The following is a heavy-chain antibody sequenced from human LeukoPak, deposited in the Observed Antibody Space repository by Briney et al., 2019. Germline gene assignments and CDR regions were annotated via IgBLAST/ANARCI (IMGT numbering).Heavy chain of an antibody. J-gene: IGHJ4*02. CDR3: ATRKLGNDY. V-gene: IGHV4-39*07. CDR2: IYHSGDS. CDR1: GGSISSNSYY. Sequence: SETLSLTCTVSGGSISSNSYYWGWIRQPPGKGLEWIGSIYHSGDSYYNPSLKSRVTISADTSKNQFSLKLYSVTAADTAVYYCATRKLGNDYWGQGTLVTVSS. D-gene: IGHD7-27*01.